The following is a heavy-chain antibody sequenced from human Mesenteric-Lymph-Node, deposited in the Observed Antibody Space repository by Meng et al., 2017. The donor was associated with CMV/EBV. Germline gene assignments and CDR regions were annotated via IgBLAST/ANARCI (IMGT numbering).Heavy chain of an antibody. CDR2: IYYTGST. J-gene: IGHJ5*02. D-gene: IGHD1-7*01. V-gene: IGHV4-39*07. Sequence: SETLSLTCSLSGGSISSSNYYWAWLHQPPGKGLEWIGRIYYTGSTYSNPSLKSRLTISLDTSKNQFSLDLSCVTAADTAIYYCTRSNNWNYRLTYGYNWFDPWGQGTLVTVSS. CDR3: TRSNNWNYRLTYGYNWFDP. CDR1: GGSISSSNYY.